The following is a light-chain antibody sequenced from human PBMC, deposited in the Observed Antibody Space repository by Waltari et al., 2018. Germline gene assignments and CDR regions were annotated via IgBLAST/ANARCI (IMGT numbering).Light chain of an antibody. J-gene: IGKJ5*01. CDR2: EAS. CDR3: QQSYTTVT. V-gene: IGKV1-39*01. Sequence: DIQMTQSPSSLSASVGDRVTITCRASQSIRKFLNWYQQKPGKAPKLLIYEASTLQSGVPSRFSGTGSGTDFTLTISSLQPDDCVTYYCQQSYTTVTFGQGTRLEIK. CDR1: QSIRKF.